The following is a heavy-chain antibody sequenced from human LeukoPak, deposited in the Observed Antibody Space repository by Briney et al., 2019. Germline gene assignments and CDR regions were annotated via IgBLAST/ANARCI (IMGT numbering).Heavy chain of an antibody. V-gene: IGHV3-30*03. CDR3: ARALGSSSWSFDY. CDR2: ISHDGSNI. J-gene: IGHJ4*02. CDR1: GFTFSSYG. D-gene: IGHD6-13*01. Sequence: QSGGSLRLSCAASGFTFSSYGLHWVRQAPGKGLEWVALISHDGSNIFYADSVKGRFTIFRDNSKNTLYLQMNSLRVEDTAIYYCARALGSSSWSFDYWGQGTLVTVSS.